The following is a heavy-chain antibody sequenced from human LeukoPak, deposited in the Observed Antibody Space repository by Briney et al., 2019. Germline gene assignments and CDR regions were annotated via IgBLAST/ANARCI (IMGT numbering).Heavy chain of an antibody. J-gene: IGHJ4*02. CDR2: IYYSGST. V-gene: IGHV4-59*01. CDR1: GDSISSYY. CDR3: ARARFGEHFDY. D-gene: IGHD3-10*01. Sequence: PSETLSLTCTVSGDSISSYYWSWIRQPPGKGLEWIGYIYYSGSTNYNPSLKSRVTISVDTSKNQFSLKLSSVTAADTAVYYCARARFGEHFDYWGQGTLVTVSS.